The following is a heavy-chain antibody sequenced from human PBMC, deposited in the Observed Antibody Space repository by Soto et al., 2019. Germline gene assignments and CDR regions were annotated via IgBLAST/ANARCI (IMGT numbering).Heavy chain of an antibody. CDR3: ARDNYDILTGGVGSFYYYGMDV. J-gene: IGHJ6*02. CDR2: TSAYNGNT. Sequence: GASVKVACTSSGYTVSSSGVTWVRKTTGQGLEWMGWTSAYNGNTNYAQKLQGRVTMTTDTSTSTAYMELRSLRSDDTAVYYCARDNYDILTGGVGSFYYYGMDVWGQGTTVTVSS. V-gene: IGHV1-18*01. D-gene: IGHD3-9*01. CDR1: GYTVSSSG.